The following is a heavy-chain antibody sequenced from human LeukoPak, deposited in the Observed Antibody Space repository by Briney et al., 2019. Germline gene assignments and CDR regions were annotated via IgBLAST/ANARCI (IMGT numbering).Heavy chain of an antibody. V-gene: IGHV1-18*01. CDR3: AKDTAMVTAYYYYGRDV. Sequence: ASVKVSCKASGYTFTSYGISWVRQAPGQGLEWMGWISAYNGNTNYAQKLQGRVTMTTDTSTSTAYMELRSLRSDDTAVYYCAKDTAMVTAYYYYGRDVWGQGTTVTVSS. J-gene: IGHJ6*02. D-gene: IGHD5-18*01. CDR2: ISAYNGNT. CDR1: GYTFTSYG.